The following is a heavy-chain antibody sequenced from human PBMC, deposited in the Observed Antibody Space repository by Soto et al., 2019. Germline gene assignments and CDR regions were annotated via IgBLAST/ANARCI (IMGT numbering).Heavy chain of an antibody. D-gene: IGHD5-12*01. Sequence: GGSLRPSCAASGFTFSSYSMNWVRQAPGKGLEWVSYISSSSSTIYYADSVKGRFTISRDNAKNSLYLQMNSLRDEDTAVYYCARVIREMATIEPWGQGTLVTVS. CDR2: ISSSSSTI. CDR1: GFTFSSYS. V-gene: IGHV3-48*02. CDR3: ARVIREMATIEP. J-gene: IGHJ5*02.